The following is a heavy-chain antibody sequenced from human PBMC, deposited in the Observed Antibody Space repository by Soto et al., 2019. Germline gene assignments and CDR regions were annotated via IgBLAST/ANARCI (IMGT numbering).Heavy chain of an antibody. J-gene: IGHJ5*02. D-gene: IGHD1-26*01. Sequence: PSEPLSLTGFVGGGSVTYYHWSGIRQFPGKGLEWIAYTSYTGNTNYNPSLQSRVTISLDTSKNKLSIKSTSMTAPDTAVYYCERDMHAGFTHYFDPCGQGTLVPVYS. CDR2: TSYTGNT. CDR3: ERDMHAGFTHYFDP. CDR1: GGSVTYYH. V-gene: IGHV4-59*02.